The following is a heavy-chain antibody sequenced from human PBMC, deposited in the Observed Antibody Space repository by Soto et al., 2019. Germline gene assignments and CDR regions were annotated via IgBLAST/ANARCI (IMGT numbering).Heavy chain of an antibody. CDR2: IYPGDSDT. J-gene: IGHJ4*02. CDR1: GYIFTSYW. Sequence: GESLKISCKGSGYIFTSYWIAWVLQMPGKGLEWMGIIYPGDSDTRYSPSFQGQVTISADKSISTAYLQWSSLKASDTAMYYCARQGGSDYYDSSGYYTPFDYWGQGTLVTVSS. V-gene: IGHV5-51*01. D-gene: IGHD3-22*01. CDR3: ARQGGSDYYDSSGYYTPFDY.